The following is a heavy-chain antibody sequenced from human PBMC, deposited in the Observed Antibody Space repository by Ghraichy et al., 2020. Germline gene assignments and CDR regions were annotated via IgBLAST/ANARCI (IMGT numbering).Heavy chain of an antibody. D-gene: IGHD6-13*01. Sequence: SETLSLTCTVSGGSISNYYWNWIWQPPEKGLEWIGYIYYSGNTDYNPSLKSRITISIDTSKNEFSLKLSSVTAADTAVYYCARAPAHSNYFDYWGQGTLVTVSS. V-gene: IGHV4-59*01. CDR2: IYYSGNT. CDR3: ARAPAHSNYFDY. CDR1: GGSISNYY. J-gene: IGHJ4*02.